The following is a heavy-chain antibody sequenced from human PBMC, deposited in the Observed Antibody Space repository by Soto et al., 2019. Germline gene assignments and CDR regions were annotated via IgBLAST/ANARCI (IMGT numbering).Heavy chain of an antibody. V-gene: IGHV3-30*18. Sequence: QVQLVESGGGVVQPGRSLRLSCRASGFTFSSYVMHWVRQAPGKGLEWVAVLSYDGANEYYADSVKGRFTVSRDNARNTLDVQWNSLSAEDTGVLYGAKSASAWGRSYCVRDVGGQGTPVAVS. CDR2: LSYDGANE. J-gene: IGHJ6*02. D-gene: IGHD3-16*01. CDR1: GFTFSSYV. CDR3: AKSASAWGRSYCVRDV.